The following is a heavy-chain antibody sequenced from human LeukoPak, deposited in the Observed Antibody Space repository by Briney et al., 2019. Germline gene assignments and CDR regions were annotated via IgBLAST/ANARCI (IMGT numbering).Heavy chain of an antibody. J-gene: IGHJ6*04. CDR1: GGSFSGYY. CDR3: ARAIHPLGGPALLVRSGGMDV. V-gene: IGHV4-34*01. D-gene: IGHD3-10*01. Sequence: SETLSLTCAVYGGSFSGYYWSWIRQPPGKGLEWIGEINHSGSTNYNPSLKSRVTISVDTSKNQFSLKLSSVTAADTAVYYCARAIHPLGGPALLVRSGGMDVWGEGTTVTVSS. CDR2: INHSGST.